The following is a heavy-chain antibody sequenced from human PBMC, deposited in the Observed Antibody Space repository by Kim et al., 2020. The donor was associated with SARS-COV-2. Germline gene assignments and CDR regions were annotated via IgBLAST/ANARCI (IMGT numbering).Heavy chain of an antibody. CDR2: INPSGGST. Sequence: ASVKVSCKTSGYIFTDYYIHWVRQAPGQGLEWMGIINPSGGSTSYAQKFQGRVTMTRDTSTSTVYMELSSLRSEDTAVYYCARDKGYSGSYFSYYYGMDVWGQGTTVTVSS. V-gene: IGHV1-46*01. CDR3: ARDKGYSGSYFSYYYGMDV. J-gene: IGHJ6*02. CDR1: GYIFTDYY. D-gene: IGHD1-26*01.